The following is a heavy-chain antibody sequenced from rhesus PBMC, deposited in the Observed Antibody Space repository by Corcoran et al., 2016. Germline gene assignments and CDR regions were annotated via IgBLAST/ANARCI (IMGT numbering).Heavy chain of an antibody. CDR3: ARGGSGWSPFDY. D-gene: IGHD6S26*01. CDR2: IYGNRAST. CDR1: GGSISGGSY. V-gene: IGHV4S7*01. J-gene: IGHJ4*01. Sequence: QVQLQESGPGLVKPSETLSLTCAVSGGSISGGSYWGWIRPHPGRGLEWIGNIYGNRASTYYNPSLKRRVTISKDTSKNQFSLKLSSVTAADTAVYYGARGGSGWSPFDYWGQGVLVTVSS.